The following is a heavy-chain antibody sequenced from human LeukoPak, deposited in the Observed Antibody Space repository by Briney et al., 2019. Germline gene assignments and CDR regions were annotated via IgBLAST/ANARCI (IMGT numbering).Heavy chain of an antibody. D-gene: IGHD3-22*01. CDR1: GGSITSYY. CDR2: SHSNGDT. J-gene: IGHJ3*02. V-gene: IGHV4-59*01. Sequence: SETLSLTCSVSGGSITSYYWSWVRQPPGKGLEWIAYSHSNGDTNYNPSLKSRITISVDTSKNEISLKLRSVTAADTAVYYCARVVYYYDSSGSYPNAFDIWGQGTMVTVSS. CDR3: ARVVYYYDSSGSYPNAFDI.